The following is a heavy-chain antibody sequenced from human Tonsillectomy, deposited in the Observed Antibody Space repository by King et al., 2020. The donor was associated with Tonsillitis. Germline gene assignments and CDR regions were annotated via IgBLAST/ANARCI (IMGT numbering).Heavy chain of an antibody. D-gene: IGHD6-6*01. Sequence: VQLQQSGPGLVKPSQTLSLTCAISGDSVSSNSAAWNWIRQSPSRGLEWLGRTYYRSKWYNDYAVSVKSRITINPDTSKNQFSLQLNSVTPEDTAVYYCARDIAARPDYYYYYYYMDVWGKGTTVTVSS. CDR3: ARDIAARPDYYYYYYYMDV. J-gene: IGHJ6*03. CDR1: GDSVSSNSAA. V-gene: IGHV6-1*01. CDR2: TYYRSKWYN.